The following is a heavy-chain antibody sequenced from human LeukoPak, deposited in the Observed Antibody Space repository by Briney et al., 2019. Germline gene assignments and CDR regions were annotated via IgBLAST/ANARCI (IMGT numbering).Heavy chain of an antibody. J-gene: IGHJ4*02. CDR3: DRAGYYYDSSGYYSY. D-gene: IGHD3-22*01. CDR2: IYSGGST. Sequence: GGSLRLSCAASGFTVSSNYMSWVRQAPGKGLEWVSVIYSGGSTYYADSGKVRLTISRDNSKDTFYLHMNNRRAEDTTVHYDDRAGYYYDSSGYYSYWGQGTLVTVSS. V-gene: IGHV3-53*03. CDR1: GFTVSSNY.